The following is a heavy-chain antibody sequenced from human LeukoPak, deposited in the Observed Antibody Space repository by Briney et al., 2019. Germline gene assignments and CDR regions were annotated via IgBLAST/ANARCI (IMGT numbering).Heavy chain of an antibody. V-gene: IGHV3-7*02. J-gene: IGHJ4*02. Sequence: GGSLRLSCAASGFAVSHYYMTWVRQAPGKGLEWVANIKQDGSEKYYVDSVKGRFTISRDNAKNSLYLQMNSLRAEDTAVYYCATYGDYAESDYWGQGTLVTVSS. CDR1: GFAVSHYY. CDR3: ATYGDYAESDY. CDR2: IKQDGSEK. D-gene: IGHD4-17*01.